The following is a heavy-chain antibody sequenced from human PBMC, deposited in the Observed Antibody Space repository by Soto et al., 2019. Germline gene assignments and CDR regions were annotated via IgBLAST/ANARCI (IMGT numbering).Heavy chain of an antibody. CDR3: ARGIAARYYYYMDV. V-gene: IGHV1-8*01. D-gene: IGHD6-6*01. CDR1: GYTFTSYD. CDR2: MNPNSGNT. Sequence: QVQLVQSGAEVKKPGASVKVSCKASGYTFTSYDINWVRQATGKGLEWMGWMNPNSGNTGYAQKFQGRVTMTRNTSISTAYMELSSLRSEDTAVYYCARGIAARYYYYMDVWGKGTTVTVSS. J-gene: IGHJ6*03.